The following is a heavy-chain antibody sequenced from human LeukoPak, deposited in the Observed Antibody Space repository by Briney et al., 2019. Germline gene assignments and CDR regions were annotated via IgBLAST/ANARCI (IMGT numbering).Heavy chain of an antibody. J-gene: IGHJ5*02. Sequence: PSQTLSLTCAVSGGSISSGGYSWIWIRQPPGKGLVWIGYIYYSGSTNYNPSLKRRVTIYVDTSKNQFSLKLRSVTAADTAVYSCARDNTRCSSGCVETAGFDPWGQGTLVTVSS. V-gene: IGHV4-30-4*07. CDR2: IYYSGST. D-gene: IGHD6-19*01. CDR1: GGSISSGGYS. CDR3: ARDNTRCSSGCVETAGFDP.